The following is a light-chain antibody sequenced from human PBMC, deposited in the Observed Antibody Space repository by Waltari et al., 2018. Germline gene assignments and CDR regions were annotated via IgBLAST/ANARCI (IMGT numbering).Light chain of an antibody. CDR3: MEGAQWYT. CDR2: KVS. V-gene: IGKV2-30*01. CDR1: QSLAFSDGKTY. Sequence: DVVLTQSPLSLSVTLGQSASVSCRSSQSLAFSDGKTYLNWFHQRPGQSPRRLIYKVSNRESGVRDRISGSGSGTDFALKISRVEAEDVGVYYCMEGAQWYTFGQGTKLEIK. J-gene: IGKJ2*01.